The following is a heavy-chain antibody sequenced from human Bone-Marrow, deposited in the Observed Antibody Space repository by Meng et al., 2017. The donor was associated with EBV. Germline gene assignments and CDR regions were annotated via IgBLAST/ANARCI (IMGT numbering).Heavy chain of an antibody. Sequence: AGVMQTGSSVKVSCGTSGGTFMSGAVCWVRQAPERGREWVGGRIPLSGAPNYAQKFQGRVTITADESTNTHYLDLSNLRSDDTAMVYCSGESGREFTPDYWGQGTLVTVSS. CDR3: SGESGREFTPDY. D-gene: IGHD3-10*01. CDR1: GGTFMSGA. V-gene: IGHV1-69*01. J-gene: IGHJ4*02. CDR2: RIPLSGAP.